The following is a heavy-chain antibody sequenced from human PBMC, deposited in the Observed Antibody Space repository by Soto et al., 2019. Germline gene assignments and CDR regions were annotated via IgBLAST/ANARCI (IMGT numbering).Heavy chain of an antibody. J-gene: IGHJ3*02. CDR3: ARDWAIFGVVHPIDI. Sequence: ASVKVSCKASGYTFTSYGISWVRQAPGQGLEWMGWISAYNGNTNYAQKLQGRVTMTTDTSTSTAYMELRSLRSDDTAVYYCARDWAIFGVVHPIDIWGQGTMVTVSS. D-gene: IGHD3-3*01. CDR1: GYTFTSYG. V-gene: IGHV1-18*01. CDR2: ISAYNGNT.